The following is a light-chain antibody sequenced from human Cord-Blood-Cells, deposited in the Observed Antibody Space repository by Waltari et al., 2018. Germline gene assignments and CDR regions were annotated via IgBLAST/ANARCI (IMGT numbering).Light chain of an antibody. CDR2: DVS. CDR3: SSYTSSSTYV. V-gene: IGLV2-14*01. J-gene: IGLJ1*01. Sequence: QSALTQPASVSGSPGQSITISCTGTSSDVGGSNFVSWYQPHPGKAPKLMIYDVSTRPSGVSNRFSGSKSGNTASLTISGLQAEDEADYYCSSYTSSSTYVFGTGTKVTVL. CDR1: SSDVGGSNF.